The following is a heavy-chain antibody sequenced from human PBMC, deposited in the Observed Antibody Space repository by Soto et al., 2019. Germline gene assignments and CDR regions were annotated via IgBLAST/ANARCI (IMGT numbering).Heavy chain of an antibody. CDR1: GGSISSGGYS. CDR3: ARSGDYGSGSYPPNWFDP. V-gene: IGHV4-30-2*01. D-gene: IGHD3-10*01. CDR2: IYHSGST. Sequence: PSETLSLTCAVSGGSISSGGYSWSWIRQPPGKGLEWIGYIYHSGSTYYNPSRKSRVTISVDRSTNQFSLKLSSVTAADTAVYYCARSGDYGSGSYPPNWFDPWGQGTLVTVSS. J-gene: IGHJ5*02.